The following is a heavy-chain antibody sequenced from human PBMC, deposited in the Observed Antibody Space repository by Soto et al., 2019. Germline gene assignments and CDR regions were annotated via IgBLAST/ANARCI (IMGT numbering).Heavy chain of an antibody. J-gene: IGHJ6*02. D-gene: IGHD5-18*01. Sequence: QVQLQESGPGLVKPSGTLSLTCDVSGGVVSSINWWSWIRQPPGKTLEWIGEVFHSGTTNYNPSLKRRVTISVDKSKNQLSLKLSSVTAADTAVYYCARGGGTYSTSYGMDVWGQGTTVIVSS. V-gene: IGHV4-4*02. CDR1: GGVVSSINW. CDR2: VFHSGTT. CDR3: ARGGGTYSTSYGMDV.